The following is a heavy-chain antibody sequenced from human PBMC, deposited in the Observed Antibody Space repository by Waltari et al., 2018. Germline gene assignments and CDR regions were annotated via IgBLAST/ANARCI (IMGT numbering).Heavy chain of an antibody. J-gene: IGHJ3*02. CDR1: TFTFSHYA. Sequence: EVQVLESGGLLVQPGGSLRLSCAASTFTFSHYAMTWVRPAPGKGLEYISSISGGGGVTVYANSVKGRFTISRDNSKSTLYLQMNSLRGEDTATYYCAKDPNGDYIGAFDTWGQGTMVTVSP. CDR3: AKDPNGDYIGAFDT. V-gene: IGHV3-23*01. D-gene: IGHD2-8*01. CDR2: ISGGGGVT.